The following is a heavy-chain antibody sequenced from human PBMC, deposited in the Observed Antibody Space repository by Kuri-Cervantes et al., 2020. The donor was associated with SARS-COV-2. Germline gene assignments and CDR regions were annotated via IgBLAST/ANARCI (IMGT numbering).Heavy chain of an antibody. Sequence: GESLKISCAASGFTFSSYAMSWVRQAPGKGLEWVANIKQDGSEKYYVDSVKGRFTISRDNAKNSLYLQMNSLRAEDTAVYYCARSGGGNRTPSQDWGQGTLVTVSS. D-gene: IGHD4-23*01. J-gene: IGHJ4*02. CDR1: GFTFSSYA. V-gene: IGHV3-7*01. CDR3: ARSGGGNRTPSQD. CDR2: IKQDGSEK.